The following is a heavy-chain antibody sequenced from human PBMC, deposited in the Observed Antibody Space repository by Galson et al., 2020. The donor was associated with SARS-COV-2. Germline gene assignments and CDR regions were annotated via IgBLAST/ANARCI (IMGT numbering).Heavy chain of an antibody. J-gene: IGHJ3*02. CDR1: LFTFTSSA. Sequence: SVKVSCKTSLFTFTSSAVQWVRQARGQPLEWIGWILGDSGNTNYARKFKDRLTLTRDMSTRTAYLELSSLRSDDTAVYFCAAAGKYNWNAEDPFDMWGQGTMVTVSS. CDR3: AAAGKYNWNAEDPFDM. CDR2: ILGDSGNT. V-gene: IGHV1-58*01. D-gene: IGHD1-20*01.